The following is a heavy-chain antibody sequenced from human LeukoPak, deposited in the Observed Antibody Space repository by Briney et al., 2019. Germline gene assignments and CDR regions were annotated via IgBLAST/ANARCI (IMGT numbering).Heavy chain of an antibody. CDR3: ARDLGVATPDY. Sequence: ASVKVSFKASGYTFTSYGISWVRQAPGQGREWMGWISAYNGNANYAQKLQGRVTITTDTSTSTAYMELRSLRSDDTAVYYCARDLGVATPDYWGQGTLVTVSS. V-gene: IGHV1-18*01. CDR1: GYTFTSYG. J-gene: IGHJ4*02. D-gene: IGHD5-12*01. CDR2: ISAYNGNA.